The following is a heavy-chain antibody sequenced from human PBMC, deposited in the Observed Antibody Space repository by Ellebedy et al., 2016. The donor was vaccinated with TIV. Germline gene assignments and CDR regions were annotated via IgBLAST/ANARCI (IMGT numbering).Heavy chain of an antibody. V-gene: IGHV4-30-4*01. D-gene: IGHD1-1*01. CDR2: IYYNGST. J-gene: IGHJ4*02. CDR1: SGSINSADYY. CDR3: TRGGTSYSDY. Sequence: SETLSLTCTVSSGSINSADYYWSWIRQPPGKGLEWIGFIYYNGSTYSNPSLKSRVTMSVDTSKNQFSLRLSSVTAADTAMYYCTRGGTSYSDYWGQGTLVTVSS.